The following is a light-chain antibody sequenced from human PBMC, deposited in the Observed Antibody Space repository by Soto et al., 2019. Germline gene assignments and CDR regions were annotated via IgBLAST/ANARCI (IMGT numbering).Light chain of an antibody. CDR3: QSYDSSTVV. J-gene: IGLJ2*01. Sequence: QSALTQPASVSGSPGQSITISCTGTSSDVGAYNYVSWHQQHPGKAPKLMIYEVTNRPSGVSHRFSGSKSGNTASLTIAGLQAEDEADYYCQSYDSSTVVFGGGTKVTVL. V-gene: IGLV2-14*01. CDR2: EVT. CDR1: SSDVGAYNY.